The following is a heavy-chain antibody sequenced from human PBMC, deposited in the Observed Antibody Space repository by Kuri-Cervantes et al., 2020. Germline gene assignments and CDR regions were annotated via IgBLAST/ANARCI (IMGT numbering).Heavy chain of an antibody. CDR3: AQRNYYYYYGMDV. J-gene: IGHJ6*02. V-gene: IGHV3-48*02. CDR1: GFTFSSYS. Sequence: GESLKISCAASGFTFSSYSMNWVRQAPGKGLEWVSYISSSSSTIYYADSVKSRFTISRDNAKNSLYLQMNSLRDEDTAVYYCAQRNYYYYYGMDVWGQGTTVTVSS. CDR2: ISSSSSTI.